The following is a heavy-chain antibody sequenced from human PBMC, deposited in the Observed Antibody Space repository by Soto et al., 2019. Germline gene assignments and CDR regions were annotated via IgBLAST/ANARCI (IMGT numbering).Heavy chain of an antibody. CDR2: ISPYNGNT. CDR3: ASQSPGAP. Sequence: ASVTVSCKASVYTFTSYGISWVRQAPGQGLEWMGWISPYNGNTKFPQKLQGRVTMTTDTSTSTAYMELRSLRSDDTAVYYCASQSPGAPWGQGTLVTVSS. V-gene: IGHV1-18*01. J-gene: IGHJ5*02. CDR1: VYTFTSYG.